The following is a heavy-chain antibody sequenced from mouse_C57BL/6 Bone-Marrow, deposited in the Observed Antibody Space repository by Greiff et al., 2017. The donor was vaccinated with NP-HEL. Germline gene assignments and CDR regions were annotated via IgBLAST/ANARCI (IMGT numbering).Heavy chain of an antibody. CDR3: ARGTPVNFFDY. D-gene: IGHD1-3*01. CDR1: GFSLTSYG. V-gene: IGHV2-2*01. J-gene: IGHJ2*01. Sequence: VKLVESGPGLVQPSQSLSITCTVSGFSLTSYGVHWVRQSPGKGLEWLGVIWSGGSTDYNAAFISRLSISKDNSKSQVFFKMNSLQADDTAIYYCARGTPVNFFDYWGQGTTLTVSS. CDR2: IWSGGST.